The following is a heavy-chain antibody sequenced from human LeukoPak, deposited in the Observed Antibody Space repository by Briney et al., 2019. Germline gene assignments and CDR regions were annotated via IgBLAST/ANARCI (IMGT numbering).Heavy chain of an antibody. CDR2: IIPIFGTA. V-gene: IGHV1-69*05. J-gene: IGHJ1*01. Sequence: GASVKVSCKASGGTFSSYAISWVRQAPGQGLEWMGGIIPIFGTANYAQKFQGRVTITTDESTSTAYMELSSLRSEDTAVYYCARDPYYYDSSGYYFLPYSLQHWGQGTLVTVSS. CDR1: GGTFSSYA. CDR3: ARDPYYYDSSGYYFLPYSLQH. D-gene: IGHD3-22*01.